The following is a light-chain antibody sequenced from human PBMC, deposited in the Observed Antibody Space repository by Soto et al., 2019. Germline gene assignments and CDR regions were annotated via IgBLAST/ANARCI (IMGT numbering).Light chain of an antibody. CDR3: QQYKSFSLT. CDR2: KTS. Sequence: DIQMTQSPSSLSASVGDRVTITYRASQGIGNYLAWYQQKPGKAPNLLIYKTSNLESGVPSRFSGSGSGTEFSLTISSLQPDDFATYYCQQYKSFSLTFGGGTRVEVK. J-gene: IGKJ4*01. V-gene: IGKV1-5*03. CDR1: QGIGNY.